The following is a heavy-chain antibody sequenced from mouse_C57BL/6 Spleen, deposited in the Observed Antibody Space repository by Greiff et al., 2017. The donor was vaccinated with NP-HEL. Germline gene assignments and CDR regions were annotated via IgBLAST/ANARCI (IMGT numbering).Heavy chain of an antibody. V-gene: IGHV1-50*01. CDR1: GYTFTSYW. Sequence: VQLQQPGAELVKPGASVKLSCKASGYTFTSYWMQWVKQRPGQGLEWIGEIDPSDSYTNYNQKFKGKATLTVDTSSSTAYMQLSSLTSEDSAVDYCARSNYGSRYYAMDYWGQGTSVTVSS. CDR3: ARSNYGSRYYAMDY. CDR2: IDPSDSYT. J-gene: IGHJ4*01. D-gene: IGHD1-1*01.